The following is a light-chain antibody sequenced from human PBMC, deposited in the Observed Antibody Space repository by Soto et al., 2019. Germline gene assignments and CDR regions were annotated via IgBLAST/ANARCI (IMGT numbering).Light chain of an antibody. Sequence: QSALTQPASVSGSPGQSIAISCTGTSRDIGGYNFVSWYQQHPGKAPKLMIYDVSDRPLGVSDRFSGSKSGNTASLTISGLQAEDEADYYCSLFTTSNSWVFGGGTQLTVL. CDR1: SRDIGGYNF. CDR3: SLFTTSNSWV. CDR2: DVS. V-gene: IGLV2-14*01. J-gene: IGLJ3*02.